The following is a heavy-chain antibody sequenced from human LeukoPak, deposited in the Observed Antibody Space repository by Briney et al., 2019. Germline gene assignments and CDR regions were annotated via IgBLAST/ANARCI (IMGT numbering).Heavy chain of an antibody. CDR3: AREVLDYSSNHWFDP. V-gene: IGHV3-48*02. CDR1: GFTFSSYS. Sequence: GGSLRLSCAASGFTFSSYSMNWVRQAPGKGLEWVSCISSSSSTIYYADSVKGRFTISRDNAKNSLYLQMNSLRDEDTAVYYCAREVLDYSSNHWFDPWGQGTLVTVSS. J-gene: IGHJ5*02. D-gene: IGHD4-11*01. CDR2: ISSSSSTI.